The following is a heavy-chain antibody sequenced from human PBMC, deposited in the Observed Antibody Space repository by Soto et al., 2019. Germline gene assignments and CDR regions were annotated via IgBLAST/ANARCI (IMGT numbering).Heavy chain of an antibody. CDR2: ITSSNNYI. CDR1: EFTFSRHT. V-gene: IGHV3-21*01. D-gene: IGHD3-10*01. J-gene: IGHJ4*02. CDR3: ARESSVATRGVIIDS. Sequence: GGSLRLSCAASEFTFSRHTMNWVRQAPGKGLEWVASITSSNNYIYYADSVKGRFTVSRDNAKNSLYLQMNSLRAEDTAIYYCARESSVATRGVIIDSWGQGALVTVSS.